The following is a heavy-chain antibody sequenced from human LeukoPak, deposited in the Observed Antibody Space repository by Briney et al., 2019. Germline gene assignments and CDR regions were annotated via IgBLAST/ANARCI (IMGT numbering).Heavy chain of an antibody. J-gene: IGHJ3*02. CDR1: GGSFSGYY. CDR3: ARVTTVAPEAFDI. CDR2: INHSGST. D-gene: IGHD4-23*01. V-gene: IGHV4-34*01. Sequence: SETLSLTCAVYGGSFSGYYWSWIRQPPGKGMEWIGEINHSGSTNYNPSLKSRVTISVDTSKNQFSLKLSSVTAADTAVYYCARVTTVAPEAFDIWGQGTMVTVYS.